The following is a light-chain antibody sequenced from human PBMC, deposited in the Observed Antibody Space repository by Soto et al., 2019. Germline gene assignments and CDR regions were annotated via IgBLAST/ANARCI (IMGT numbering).Light chain of an antibody. Sequence: AIQMPQSPSSLSASVGDRVTITCRASQGTRTDLGWYQQKPGKAPKLLLYAASSLQCGVRSRFSGSGSGTAVTLTISSLQPEDFATYYCLQDYYYPPTFGQGTKVEIK. CDR3: LQDYYYPPT. CDR2: AAS. CDR1: QGTRTD. V-gene: IGKV1-6*01. J-gene: IGKJ1*01.